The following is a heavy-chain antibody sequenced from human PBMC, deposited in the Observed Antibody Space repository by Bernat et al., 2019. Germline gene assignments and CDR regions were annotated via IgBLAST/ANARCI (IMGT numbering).Heavy chain of an antibody. CDR3: AKGIAARDAFDI. CDR1: GFTFSSYA. J-gene: IGHJ3*02. Sequence: EVKLVESGGGLVQPGGSLRLSCAASGFTFSSYAMTWVRQAPGKGLEWVSGIVGSGSSTNYADSVKGRFTVSRDNSRDTLYLQMNSLRVGDTAVYYCAKGIAARDAFDIWGQGTMVTVSS. V-gene: IGHV3-23*04. D-gene: IGHD6-6*01. CDR2: IVGSGSST.